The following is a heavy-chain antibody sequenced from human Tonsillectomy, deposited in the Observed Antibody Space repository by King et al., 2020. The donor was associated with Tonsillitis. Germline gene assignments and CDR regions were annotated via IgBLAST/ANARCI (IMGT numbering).Heavy chain of an antibody. CDR1: GYTFTDYY. CDR3: ARGGPGIADRASGYYCDY. J-gene: IGHJ4*02. CDR2: INPNRGST. Sequence: QLVQSGAEVKKFGASVKVSCKASGYTFTDYYLHWVRQAPGQGLEWMGWINPNRGSTNSAQRFQGRVTMTRATSISTAYMELSRLTSDDTAVYYCARGGPGIADRASGYYCDYWGQGTLVTVSS. V-gene: IGHV1-2*02. D-gene: IGHD6-6*01.